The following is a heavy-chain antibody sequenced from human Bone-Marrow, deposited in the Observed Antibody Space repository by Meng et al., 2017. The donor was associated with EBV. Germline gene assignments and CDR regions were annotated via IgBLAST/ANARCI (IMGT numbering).Heavy chain of an antibody. CDR3: ARDWRGVGGSY. Sequence: EGQLVESGGGLVKPGGSLRLSCATSGFTFNYAWMTWVRQAPGKGLEWVGRIKSKTDGGTADYAAPVKDRFTISRDNAKNTLYPQMNSLRAEDTAVYYCARDWRGVGGSYWGQGTLVTVSS. CDR1: GFTFNYAW. CDR2: IKSKTDGGTA. V-gene: IGHV3-15*05. D-gene: IGHD3-3*01. J-gene: IGHJ4*02.